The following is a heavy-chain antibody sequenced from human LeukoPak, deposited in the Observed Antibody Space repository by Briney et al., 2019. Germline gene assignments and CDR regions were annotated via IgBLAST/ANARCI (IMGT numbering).Heavy chain of an antibody. CDR2: ISKSGDST. CDR3: VKDWRDESNCGGDCLQY. J-gene: IGHJ4*02. CDR1: GFTFSSYA. Sequence: GGSLRLSCAASGFTFSSYAISWVRQAPGKGLEWVSAISKSGDSTYYADSVRGRFTISRDNSKNTLYLHMNSLRAEDTAVYYCVKDWRDESNCGGDCLQYWGQGTLVTVSS. D-gene: IGHD2-21*02. V-gene: IGHV3-23*01.